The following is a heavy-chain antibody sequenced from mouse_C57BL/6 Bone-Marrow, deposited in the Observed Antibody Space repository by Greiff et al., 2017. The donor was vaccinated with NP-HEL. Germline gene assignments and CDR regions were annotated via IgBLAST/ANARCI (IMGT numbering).Heavy chain of an antibody. CDR3: ARSGITTVVEGDYYAMDY. D-gene: IGHD1-1*01. CDR2: IYPRSGNT. CDR1: GYTFTSYG. V-gene: IGHV1-81*01. J-gene: IGHJ4*01. Sequence: QVQLQQSGAELARPGASVKLSCKASGYTFTSYGISWVKQRTGQGLEWIGAIYPRSGNTYYNEKFKGKATLTADKSSSTAYMELRSLTSEDSAVYFCARSGITTVVEGDYYAMDYWGQGTSVTVSS.